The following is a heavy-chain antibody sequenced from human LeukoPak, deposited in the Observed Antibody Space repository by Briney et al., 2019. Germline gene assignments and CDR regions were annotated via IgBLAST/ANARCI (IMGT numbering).Heavy chain of an antibody. CDR2: ISYDGSNK. D-gene: IGHD3-3*01. CDR3: AKARAYDFWSGSHGSCDY. J-gene: IGHJ4*02. V-gene: IGHV3-30*18. Sequence: GGSLRLSCAASGFTFSSYGMHWVRQAPGKGLEWVAVISYDGSNKYYADSVKGRFTISRDNSKNTLYLQMNSLRAEDTAVYYCAKARAYDFWSGSHGSCDYWAREPWSPSPQ. CDR1: GFTFSSYG.